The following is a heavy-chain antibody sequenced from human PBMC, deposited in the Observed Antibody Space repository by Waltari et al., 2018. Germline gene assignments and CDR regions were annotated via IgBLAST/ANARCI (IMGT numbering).Heavy chain of an antibody. D-gene: IGHD2-8*01. CDR3: ARGNTKDGMDV. J-gene: IGHJ6*02. CDR1: GFNVSSYY. CDR2: FYHAGNT. Sequence: EVQLVESGGHLIQPGGSLSVSCAASGFNVSSYYMNWVRQAPGKGLEWDSIFYHAGNTYYADSVKGRFTISRDNSKNTLYLQMNSLRAEDTAVDYCARGNTKDGMDVWGPGTTVTVSS. V-gene: IGHV3-53*01.